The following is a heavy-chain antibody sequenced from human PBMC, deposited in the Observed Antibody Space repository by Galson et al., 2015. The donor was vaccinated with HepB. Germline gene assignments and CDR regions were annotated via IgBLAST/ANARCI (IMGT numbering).Heavy chain of an antibody. CDR2: VAYDGSAK. V-gene: IGHV3-30*18. CDR1: GFTFRSYG. D-gene: IGHD3-16*01. J-gene: IGHJ6*02. CDR3: AKDRGAYYYDGMDV. Sequence: SLRLSCAASGFTFRSYGMHWVRQAPGKGLEWVADVAYDGSAKFYADSVKGRFTISRDNSKNMVYLQMDSLRPADTAVYYCAKDRGAYYYDGMDVWGQGTTVTVSS.